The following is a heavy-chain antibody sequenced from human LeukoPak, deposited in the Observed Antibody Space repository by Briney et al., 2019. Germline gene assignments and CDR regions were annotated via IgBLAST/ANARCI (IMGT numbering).Heavy chain of an antibody. Sequence: GASVKVSCKASGYTFTGYYMHWVRQAPGQGLEWMGWINPNSGGTNYAQKFQGRVTMTRDTSISTAYMELSRLRSDDTAVYYCARDAREVLFWFGEFFPWGQGTLVTVSS. J-gene: IGHJ5*02. V-gene: IGHV1-2*02. CDR1: GYTFTGYY. D-gene: IGHD3-10*01. CDR2: INPNSGGT. CDR3: ARDAREVLFWFGEFFP.